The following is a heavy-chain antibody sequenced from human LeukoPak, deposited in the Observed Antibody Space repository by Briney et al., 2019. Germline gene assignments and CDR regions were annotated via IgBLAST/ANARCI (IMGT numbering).Heavy chain of an antibody. V-gene: IGHV4-34*01. CDR3: ARGTLNYYDSSGYWGY. D-gene: IGHD3-22*01. J-gene: IGHJ4*02. CDR2: INHSGST. Sequence: SETLSLTCVVYGGSFSGYYWSWIRQPPGKGLEWIGEINHSGSTNYNPSLKSRVTISVDTSKNQFSLKLSSVTAADTAVYYCARGTLNYYDSSGYWGYWGQGTLVTVSS. CDR1: GGSFSGYY.